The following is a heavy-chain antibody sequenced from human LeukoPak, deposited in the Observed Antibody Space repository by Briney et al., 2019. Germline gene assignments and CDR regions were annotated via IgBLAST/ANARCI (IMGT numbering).Heavy chain of an antibody. V-gene: IGHV4-30-4*01. D-gene: IGHD3-22*01. Sequence: PSETLSLTCTVSGGSISSGDYYGSWIRQPPGKGLEWIAYMYYSGSTYYNPSLKSRVTMSADTSKNQPSLKLSSVTAADQALYFFARRYNYDIRIDPGGQESWSPSPQ. CDR2: MYYSGST. CDR3: ARRYNYDIRIDP. J-gene: IGHJ5*02. CDR1: GGSISSGDYY.